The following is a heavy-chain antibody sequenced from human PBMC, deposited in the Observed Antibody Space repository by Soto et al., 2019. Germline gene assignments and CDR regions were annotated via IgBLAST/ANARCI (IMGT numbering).Heavy chain of an antibody. D-gene: IGHD3-10*01. CDR3: ARRGSGSYSVDY. CDR1: GFTFSSYG. J-gene: IGHJ4*02. Sequence: QVQLVESGGGVVQPGRSLRLSCAASGFTFSSYGMHWVRQAPGKGLEWVARIWYDGSDTYYADSVKGRFTISRDNSKNTLYLQMNSLRAEDTAVYYCARRGSGSYSVDYWGQGTLVTVSS. V-gene: IGHV3-33*01. CDR2: IWYDGSDT.